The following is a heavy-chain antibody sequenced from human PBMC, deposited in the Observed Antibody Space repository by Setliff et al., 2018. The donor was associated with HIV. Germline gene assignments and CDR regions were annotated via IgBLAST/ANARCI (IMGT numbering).Heavy chain of an antibody. CDR1: GYSISSGFL. Sequence: SETLSLTCAVSGYSISSGFLWGWIRQPPGKGLEWLGTIYHSGSTYYNPSLRSRVTMSVDTSKSQFSLKLSSVTAADTAVYYCARVSCSSWYSIPLYYYYSMDVWGKGTTVTVSS. J-gene: IGHJ6*03. CDR3: ARVSCSSWYSIPLYYYYSMDV. D-gene: IGHD6-13*01. CDR2: IYHSGST. V-gene: IGHV4-38-2*01.